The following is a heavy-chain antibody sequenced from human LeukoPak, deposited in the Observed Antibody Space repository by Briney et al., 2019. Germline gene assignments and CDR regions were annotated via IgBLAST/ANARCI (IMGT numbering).Heavy chain of an antibody. Sequence: SETLSLTCTVSGTSMTSYFWSWIRQPPGKGLEWIGYIYHSGSTYYNPSLKSRVTISVDTSKNQFSLKLSSVTAADTAVYYCARAREQWIDYWGQGTLVTVSS. V-gene: IGHV4-59*12. J-gene: IGHJ4*02. CDR3: ARAREQWIDY. D-gene: IGHD6-19*01. CDR1: GTSMTSYF. CDR2: IYHSGST.